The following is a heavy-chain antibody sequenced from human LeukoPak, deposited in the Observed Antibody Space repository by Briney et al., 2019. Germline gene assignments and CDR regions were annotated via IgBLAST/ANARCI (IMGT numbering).Heavy chain of an antibody. V-gene: IGHV4-39*01. CDR2: MSNSGST. CDR1: GGSISGSSYC. Sequence: SETLSLTCTVSGGSISGSSYCWGWIRQSPGKGLEWIGTMSNSGSTYYNPSLKSRVTISGDTAKNQFSLKLSSVTAADTAVYYCARRSQAAAGRGIDYWGQGTLVTVSS. CDR3: ARRSQAAAGRGIDY. J-gene: IGHJ4*02. D-gene: IGHD6-13*01.